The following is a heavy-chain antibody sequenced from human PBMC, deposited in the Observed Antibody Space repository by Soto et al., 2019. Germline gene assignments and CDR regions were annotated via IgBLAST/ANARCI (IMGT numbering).Heavy chain of an antibody. CDR3: ARLLLPSRGYYSGMDV. J-gene: IGHJ6*02. Sequence: GESLKISCKGSGYSFTSYWISWVRQMPGKGLEWMGRIDPSDSYTNYSPSFQGHVTISADKSSSTAYLQWSSLKASDTPMYYCARLLLPSRGYYSGMDVWGQGTTVTVSS. CDR1: GYSFTSYW. V-gene: IGHV5-10-1*01. D-gene: IGHD3-10*01. CDR2: IDPSDSYT.